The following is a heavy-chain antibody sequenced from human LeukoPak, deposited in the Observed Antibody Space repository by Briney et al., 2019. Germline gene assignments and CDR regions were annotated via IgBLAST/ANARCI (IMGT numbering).Heavy chain of an antibody. CDR3: ARVLVRYSYGFPYYYGMDV. CDR1: GDSISSAY. Sequence: SGTLSLSCTVSGDSISSAYRSWVRQSPGKGLESMGYIYDSRRTNYNPALKSRVTISVDTSKKHLSLKLTSVTAPDTAVYYCARVLVRYSYGFPYYYGMDVWGKGTTVTVSS. CDR2: IYDSRRT. D-gene: IGHD5-18*01. V-gene: IGHV4-59*01. J-gene: IGHJ6*04.